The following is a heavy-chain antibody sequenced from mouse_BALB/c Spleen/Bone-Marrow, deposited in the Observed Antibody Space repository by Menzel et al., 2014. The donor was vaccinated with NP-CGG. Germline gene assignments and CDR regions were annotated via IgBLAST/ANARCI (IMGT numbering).Heavy chain of an antibody. Sequence: KPGALVKISCTASGYTFTSYDINWVKQRPGQGLEWIGWIYPGDGSTKYNEKFKGKATLTADKSSSTAYMQLSSLTSENSAVYFCARGEGPYYGYGFAYWGQGTLVNVSA. CDR2: IYPGDGST. D-gene: IGHD1-2*01. CDR3: ARGEGPYYGYGFAY. CDR1: GYTFTSYD. J-gene: IGHJ3*01. V-gene: IGHV1S33*01.